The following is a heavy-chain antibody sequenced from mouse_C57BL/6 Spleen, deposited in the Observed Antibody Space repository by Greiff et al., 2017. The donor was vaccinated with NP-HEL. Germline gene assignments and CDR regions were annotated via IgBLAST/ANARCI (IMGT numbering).Heavy chain of an antibody. CDR1: GYAFSSYW. V-gene: IGHV1-80*01. D-gene: IGHD2-4*01. Sequence: QVQLKESGAELVKPGASVKISCKASGYAFSSYWMNWVKQRPGKGLEWIGQIYPGDGDTNYNGKFKGKATLTADKSSSTAYMQLSSLTSEDSAVYFWARSYDYDPFAYWGQGTLVTVSA. J-gene: IGHJ3*01. CDR2: IYPGDGDT. CDR3: ARSYDYDPFAY.